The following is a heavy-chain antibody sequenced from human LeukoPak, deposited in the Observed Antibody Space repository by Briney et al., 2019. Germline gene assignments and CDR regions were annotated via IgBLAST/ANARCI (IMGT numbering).Heavy chain of an antibody. V-gene: IGHV3-48*03. J-gene: IGHJ6*04. CDR3: AELGITMIGGV. D-gene: IGHD3-10*02. CDR2: ISSSGSTI. Sequence: GRSLGLSCAASGFTFSSYEMNWVRQAPGKGLEWVSYISSSGSTIYYADSVKGRFTISRDNAKNSLYLQMNSLRAEDTAVYYCAELGITMIGGVWGKGTTVTISS. CDR1: GFTFSSYE.